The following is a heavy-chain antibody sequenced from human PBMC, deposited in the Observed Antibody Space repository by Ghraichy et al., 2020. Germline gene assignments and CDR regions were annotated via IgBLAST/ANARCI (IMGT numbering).Heavy chain of an antibody. CDR1: GFTFSNYW. V-gene: IGHV3-7*03. CDR2: IKQDGSEK. D-gene: IGHD2-15*01. CDR3: AGGPGWTDHH. Sequence: GGSLRLSCEGSGFTFSNYWMTWVRQAPGKGLEWVANIKQDGSEKNYVDSVKGRFTISRDNAKKSLDLQMNSLRAEDTAVYYCAGGPGWTDHHWGQGTLATVSS. J-gene: IGHJ4*02.